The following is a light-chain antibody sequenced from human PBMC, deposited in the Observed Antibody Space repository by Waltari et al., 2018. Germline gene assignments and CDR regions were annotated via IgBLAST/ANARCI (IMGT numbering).Light chain of an antibody. CDR3: QQTYSTPFT. V-gene: IGKV1-39*01. CDR1: QSISTY. CDR2: AVS. J-gene: IGKJ5*01. Sequence: DIRMTQSPSSLSASIGERVTITCRASQSISTYLNWYQQKPGKAPDLLIHAVSYLQSGVPLRFSGSGSGTEFTLTINNLQPEDFATYFCQQTYSTPFTFGQGTRLDI.